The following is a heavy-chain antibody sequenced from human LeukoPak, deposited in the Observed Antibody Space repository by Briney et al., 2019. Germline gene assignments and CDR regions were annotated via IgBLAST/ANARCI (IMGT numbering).Heavy chain of an antibody. V-gene: IGHV4-59*01. CDR2: IYYSGST. D-gene: IGHD2-21*02. CDR1: GGSISSYY. Sequence: PSETLSLTCTVSGGSISSYYWSWIRQPPGKGLEWIGYIYYSGSTNYNPSLKSRVTISVDTSKNQFSLKLSSVTAADTAVYYCARGTYCGGDCYSGYYYYGMDVWGQGTTVTVSS. J-gene: IGHJ6*02. CDR3: ARGTYCGGDCYSGYYYYGMDV.